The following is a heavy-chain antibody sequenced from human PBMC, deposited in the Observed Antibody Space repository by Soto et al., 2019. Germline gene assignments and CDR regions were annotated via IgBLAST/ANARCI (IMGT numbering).Heavy chain of an antibody. D-gene: IGHD6-13*01. Sequence: PGGSLRLSCAASGFTFSSYGMHWVRQAQGKGLEWVAVIWYDGSNKYYADSVKGRFTISRDNSKNTLYLQMNSLRAEDTAVYYCARDPVGAAEPYYYYGMDVWGQGTTVTVS. CDR3: ARDPVGAAEPYYYYGMDV. CDR1: GFTFSSYG. J-gene: IGHJ6*02. CDR2: IWYDGSNK. V-gene: IGHV3-33*01.